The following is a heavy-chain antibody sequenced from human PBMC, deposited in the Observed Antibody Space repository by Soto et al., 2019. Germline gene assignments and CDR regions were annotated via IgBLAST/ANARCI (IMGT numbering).Heavy chain of an antibody. CDR3: ARVIMIFGVANLGSYFDY. D-gene: IGHD3-3*01. J-gene: IGHJ4*02. Sequence: QVQLVQSGTEVKKPGASVKVSCKASGYTFSNFGLSWVRQAPGQGLEWMGWISPSNGQTIYAQNFHGRVTMTTDTATATAHMELRSLVSGDTAVYYCARVIMIFGVANLGSYFDYWCQGTRVTVSA. CDR2: ISPSNGQT. CDR1: GYTFSNFG. V-gene: IGHV1-18*01.